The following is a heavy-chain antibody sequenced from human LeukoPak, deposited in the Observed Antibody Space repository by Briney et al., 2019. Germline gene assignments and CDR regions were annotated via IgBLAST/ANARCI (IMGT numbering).Heavy chain of an antibody. Sequence: GGSLRLSCAVSGFTFSSHWMHWVRQAPGKGLVWVSRINSDGSDTKYADSVKGRFTISRDNAKNTLYLQMNSLRAEDTAVYYCARDIGWELSTSAHFDYWGQGTLVTVSS. CDR2: INSDGSDT. CDR1: GFTFSSHW. V-gene: IGHV3-74*03. J-gene: IGHJ4*02. CDR3: ARDIGWELSTSAHFDY. D-gene: IGHD1-26*01.